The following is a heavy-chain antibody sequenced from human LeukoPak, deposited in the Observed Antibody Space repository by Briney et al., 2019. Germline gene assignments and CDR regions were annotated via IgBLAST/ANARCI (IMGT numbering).Heavy chain of an antibody. D-gene: IGHD6-19*01. CDR2: ISGGSTTI. V-gene: IGHV3-48*04. J-gene: IGHJ6*02. CDR3: ARAPVAGSSYHYYYGMDV. CDR1: GFTFSSYN. Sequence: GSLRLSCAASGFTFSSYNMNWVRQAPGKGLEWVSYISGGSTTIYYADSVKGRFTISRDNAKNSLYLQMNSLRAEDTAVYYCARAPVAGSSYHYYYGMDVWGQGTTVTVCS.